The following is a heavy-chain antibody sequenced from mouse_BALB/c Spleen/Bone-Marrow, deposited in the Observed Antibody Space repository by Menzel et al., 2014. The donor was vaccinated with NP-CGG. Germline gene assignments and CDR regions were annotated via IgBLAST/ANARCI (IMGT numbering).Heavy chain of an antibody. D-gene: IGHD2-2*01. CDR3: ARGENYGYDGFAY. CDR1: GYSITSGYS. J-gene: IGHJ3*01. V-gene: IGHV3-1*02. CDR2: IHYNGST. Sequence: EVKLVESGPDLVKPSQSLSLPYTVTGYSITSGYSWHWIRQFPGNKLEWMGYIHYNGSTNYNPSLESRISITRDTSKNQFFLQLISVTTEDTATYYCARGENYGYDGFAYWGQGTLVTVSA.